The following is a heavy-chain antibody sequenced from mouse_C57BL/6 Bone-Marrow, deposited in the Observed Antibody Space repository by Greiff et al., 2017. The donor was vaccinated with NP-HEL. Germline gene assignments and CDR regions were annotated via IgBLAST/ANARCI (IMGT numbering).Heavy chain of an antibody. J-gene: IGHJ3*01. CDR2: IRNKANGYTT. V-gene: IGHV7-3*01. CDR3: ASSDSNYVNWFAY. Sequence: EVKLVESGGGLVQPGGSLSLSCAASGFTFTDYYMSWVRQPPGKALAWLGFIRNKANGYTTEYSASVKGRFTISRDNSQSILYLQKNALRAEDSATYYCASSDSNYVNWFAYWGQGTLVTVSA. CDR1: GFTFTDYY. D-gene: IGHD2-5*01.